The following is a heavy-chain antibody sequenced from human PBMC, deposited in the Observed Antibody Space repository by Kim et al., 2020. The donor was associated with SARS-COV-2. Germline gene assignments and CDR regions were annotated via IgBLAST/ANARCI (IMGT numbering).Heavy chain of an antibody. CDR1: GGSISSSSYY. J-gene: IGHJ4*02. CDR2: IYYSGST. D-gene: IGHD6-19*01. CDR3: ARPIAVAGTGY. V-gene: IGHV4-39*01. Sequence: SETLSLTCTVSGGSISSSSYYWGWIRQPPGKGLEWIGSIYYSGSTYYNPSLKSRVTISVDTSKNQFSLKLSSVTAADTAGYYCARPIAVAGTGYWGQGT.